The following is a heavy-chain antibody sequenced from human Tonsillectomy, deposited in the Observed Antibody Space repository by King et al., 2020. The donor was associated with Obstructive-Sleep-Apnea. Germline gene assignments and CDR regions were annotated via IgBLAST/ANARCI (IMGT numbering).Heavy chain of an antibody. V-gene: IGHV3-9*01. D-gene: IGHD6-13*01. CDR3: AKDLSGYSSSWNFDH. J-gene: IGHJ4*02. CDR1: GFTFDDYA. Sequence: VQLVESGGGLVQPGRSLRLSCAASGFTFDDYAMHWVRQAPGKGLEWVSGSSWNSGSIGYADSVKGRFTISRDNAKNSLYLQMNSLRAEDTALYYCAKDLSGYSSSWNFDHWGQGTLVTVSS. CDR2: SSWNSGSI.